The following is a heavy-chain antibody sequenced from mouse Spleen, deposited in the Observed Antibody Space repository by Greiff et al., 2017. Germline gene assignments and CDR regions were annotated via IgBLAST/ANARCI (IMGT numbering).Heavy chain of an antibody. CDR3: ARDGYLDY. CDR1: GFTFSSFG. J-gene: IGHJ3*01. V-gene: IGHV5-17*02. Sequence: EVMLVESGGGLVQPGGSRKLSCAASGFTFSSFGMHWVRQAPEKGLEWVAYISSGSSNIYYADTVKGRFTISRDNPKNTLFLQMTSLRSEDTAMYYCARDGYLDYWGQGTLVTVSA. D-gene: IGHD2-3*01. CDR2: ISSGSSNI.